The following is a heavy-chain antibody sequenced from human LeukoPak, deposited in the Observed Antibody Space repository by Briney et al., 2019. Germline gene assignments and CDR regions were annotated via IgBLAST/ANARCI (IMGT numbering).Heavy chain of an antibody. CDR1: GYTFSTND. CDR2: MNPHSGNT. J-gene: IGHJ4*02. CDR3: AREGNRSSDSSACYPLDH. D-gene: IGHD3-22*01. Sequence: ASVKVSCKASGYTFSTNDINWVRQATGQGLEWMGWMNPHSGNTGYAQKFQGRVTITRNSSISTAYMELSSLRSEDTAVYYCAREGNRSSDSSACYPLDHWGQGTLVTVSS. V-gene: IGHV1-8*01.